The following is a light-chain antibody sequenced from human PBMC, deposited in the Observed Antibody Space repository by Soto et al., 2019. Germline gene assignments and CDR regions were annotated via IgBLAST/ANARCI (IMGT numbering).Light chain of an antibody. V-gene: IGLV1-44*01. CDR2: SNN. J-gene: IGLJ3*02. CDR1: SXNIANT. Sequence: QSVLTQPPSASGTPGQRVTISCSXSSXNIANTVNWYQHLPGTAPRLLIYSNNQRPSGVPDRFSGSQSGTSASLAISGLQSEDEADYYCAAWDDSLNGRVFGGGTKLTVL. CDR3: AAWDDSLNGRV.